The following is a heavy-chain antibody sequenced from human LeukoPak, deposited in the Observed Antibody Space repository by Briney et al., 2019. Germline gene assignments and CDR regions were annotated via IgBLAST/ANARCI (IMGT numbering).Heavy chain of an antibody. Sequence: SQTLSLTCSVSGGSISISGFYWNWIRQLPGKGREGIGYTYNSGNTYYNPSFGSRVTISTDTSMNQFFLKSHSVTAADTAVYYCARSSGWRDAFDFWGRGTMVTVSS. CDR3: ARSSGWRDAFDF. V-gene: IGHV4-31*03. CDR2: TYNSGNT. J-gene: IGHJ3*01. D-gene: IGHD6-19*01. CDR1: GGSISISGFY.